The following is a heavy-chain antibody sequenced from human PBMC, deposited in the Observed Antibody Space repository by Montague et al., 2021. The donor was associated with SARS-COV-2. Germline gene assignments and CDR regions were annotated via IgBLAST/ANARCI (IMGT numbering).Heavy chain of an antibody. Sequence: TLSLTCIVSSDSISSGGYYWIWIRQHPGKGLEWIGYTYYSGNTYYNPSLKSRVTMSVDTTKYQFSLTLNSVTATDTAVYYCARGPSRLATQEFYFGYWGQGTLVSVSS. CDR2: TYYSGNT. J-gene: IGHJ4*02. CDR1: SDSISSGGYY. V-gene: IGHV4-31*03. D-gene: IGHD5-24*01. CDR3: ARGPSRLATQEFYFGY.